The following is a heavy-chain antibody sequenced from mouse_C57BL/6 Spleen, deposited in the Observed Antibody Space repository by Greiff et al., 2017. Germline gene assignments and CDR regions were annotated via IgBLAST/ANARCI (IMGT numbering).Heavy chain of an antibody. D-gene: IGHD2-4*01. CDR2: IYPGSGST. J-gene: IGHJ1*03. Sequence: QVQLQQPGAELVKPGASVKMSCKASGYTFTSYWITWVKQRPGQGLEWIGDIYPGSGSTNYNEKFKSKATLTVDTSSSTAYMQLSSLTSEDSAVYYCARDYYDPWYFDVWGTGTTVTVSS. CDR1: GYTFTSYW. V-gene: IGHV1-55*01. CDR3: ARDYYDPWYFDV.